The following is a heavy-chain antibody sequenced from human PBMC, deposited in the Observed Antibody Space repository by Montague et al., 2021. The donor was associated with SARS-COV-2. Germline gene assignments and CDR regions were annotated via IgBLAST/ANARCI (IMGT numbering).Heavy chain of an antibody. J-gene: IGHJ4*02. CDR3: ARGQLWFDY. D-gene: IGHD5-18*01. CDR2: IYYSGST. V-gene: IGHV4-59*08. Sequence: SETLSLTCTVSGDSISSYYWSWIRQSPGKGLEWIGYIYYSGSTNXNPALKSRVTISVDTSKNQFSLKLRSVTAADTAVYYCARGQLWFDYWGQGTLVTVSS. CDR1: GDSISSYY.